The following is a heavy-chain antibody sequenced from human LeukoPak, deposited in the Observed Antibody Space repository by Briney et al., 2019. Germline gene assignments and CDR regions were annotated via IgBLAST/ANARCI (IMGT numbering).Heavy chain of an antibody. J-gene: IGHJ4*02. CDR2: IYYSGST. D-gene: IGHD4-17*01. CDR3: ARVRTTVTTFRFDY. Sequence: PSETLSLTCTVSGGSISSGGYYWSWIRQHPGKGLEWIGYIYYSGSTYYNPSLKSRVTISVDTSKNQLSLKLSSVTAADTAVYYCARVRTTVTTFRFDYWGQGTLVTVSS. V-gene: IGHV4-31*03. CDR1: GGSISSGGYY.